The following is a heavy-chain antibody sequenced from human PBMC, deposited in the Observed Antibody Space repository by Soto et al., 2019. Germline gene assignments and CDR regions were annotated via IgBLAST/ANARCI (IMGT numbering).Heavy chain of an antibody. CDR2: IIPIFGTA. Sequence: SVKVSCKASGGTFSSYAISWVRQAPGQGLEWMGGIIPIFGTANYARKFQGRVTITADESTSTAYMELSSLRSEDTAVYYCASRMGIAAAGTPVAFDIWGQGTMVTVSS. V-gene: IGHV1-69*13. D-gene: IGHD6-13*01. CDR1: GGTFSSYA. J-gene: IGHJ3*02. CDR3: ASRMGIAAAGTPVAFDI.